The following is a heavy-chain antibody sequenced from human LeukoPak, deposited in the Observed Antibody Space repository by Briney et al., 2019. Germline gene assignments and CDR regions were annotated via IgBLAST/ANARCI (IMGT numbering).Heavy chain of an antibody. CDR3: AKEFVSRSSLTFDY. CDR1: GFTFSSYA. D-gene: IGHD2-2*01. J-gene: IGHJ4*02. V-gene: IGHV3-23*01. CDR2: IGGSADYT. Sequence: GGSLRLSCAASGFTFSSYAMSWVRQAPGKGLEWVSAIGGSADYTFYADSVRGRFSFSRDNSKNTLYLQMISLRAEDTAIYYCAKEFVSRSSLTFDYWGQGTLVTVSS.